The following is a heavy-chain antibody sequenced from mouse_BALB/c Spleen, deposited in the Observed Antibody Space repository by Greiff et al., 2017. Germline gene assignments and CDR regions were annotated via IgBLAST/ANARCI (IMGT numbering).Heavy chain of an antibody. Sequence: EVQLVESGGGLVKPGGSLKLSCAASGFTFSSYAMSWVRQTPEKRLEWVASISSGGSTYYPDSVKGRFTISRDNARNILYLQMSSLKSEDTAMYYCAREDYDYDKAYYAMDYWGQGTSVTVSS. J-gene: IGHJ4*01. CDR3: AREDYDYDKAYYAMDY. CDR1: GFTFSSYA. V-gene: IGHV5-6-5*01. CDR2: ISSGGST. D-gene: IGHD2-4*01.